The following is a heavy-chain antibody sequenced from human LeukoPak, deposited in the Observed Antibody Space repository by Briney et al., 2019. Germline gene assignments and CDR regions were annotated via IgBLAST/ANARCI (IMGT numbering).Heavy chain of an antibody. CDR2: MNPNSGNT. CDR1: GYTFTSYD. D-gene: IGHD2-2*01. Sequence: ASVKVSCKASGYTFTSYDINWVRQATGQGLEWMGWMNPNSGNTGYAQKFQGRVTMTRNTSISTAYMELSSLRSEDTAVYYCARDPALQYCSSTSCTSYGVDVWGQGTTVTVSS. V-gene: IGHV1-8*01. J-gene: IGHJ6*02. CDR3: ARDPALQYCSSTSCTSYGVDV.